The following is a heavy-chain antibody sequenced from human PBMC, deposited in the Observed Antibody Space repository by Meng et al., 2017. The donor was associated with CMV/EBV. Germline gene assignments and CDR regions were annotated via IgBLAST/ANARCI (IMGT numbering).Heavy chain of an antibody. CDR1: GGSVSSGSYY. D-gene: IGHD4/OR15-4a*01. Sequence: QVQLQESGPGLVKPSETLSLTCSVSGGSVSSGSYYWTWIRQPPGKGLEWIGYIYHSGSTNYNPSLKSRVTISVDASRDQFSLRLSSVTAADTAVYYCARFTNYFDPWGQGTLVTVSS. CDR3: ARFTNYFDP. J-gene: IGHJ5*02. CDR2: IYHSGST. V-gene: IGHV4-61*01.